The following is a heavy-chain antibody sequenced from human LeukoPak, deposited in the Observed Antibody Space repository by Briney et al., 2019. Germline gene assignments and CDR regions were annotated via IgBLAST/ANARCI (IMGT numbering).Heavy chain of an antibody. CDR1: GGSISSYY. CDR2: IYTSGST. Sequence: PSETLSLTCTVSGGSISSYYWSWIRQPAGKGLEWIGRIYTSGSTNYNPSLKSRVTMSVDTSKNQFSLKLSSVTAADTAVYYCARDSPPHLWFGEFFTTLYGMDVWGQGTTVTVSS. J-gene: IGHJ6*02. D-gene: IGHD3-10*01. CDR3: ARDSPPHLWFGEFFTTLYGMDV. V-gene: IGHV4-4*07.